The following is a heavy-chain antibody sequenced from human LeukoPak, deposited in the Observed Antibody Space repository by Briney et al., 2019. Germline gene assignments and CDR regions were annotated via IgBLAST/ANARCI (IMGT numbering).Heavy chain of an antibody. J-gene: IGHJ6*02. CDR3: AKDRSIAAAGRDYSYYYGMDV. Sequence: GGSLTLSCAASGFTFSSYGLHWVRQPPGKGLEWVAVISHDGTNKYYADSVKGRFTISRDNSKNTLNLQMNSLRAEDTAVYYCAKDRSIAAAGRDYSYYYGMDVWGQGTTVTVSS. CDR1: GFTFSSYG. V-gene: IGHV3-30*18. D-gene: IGHD6-13*01. CDR2: ISHDGTNK.